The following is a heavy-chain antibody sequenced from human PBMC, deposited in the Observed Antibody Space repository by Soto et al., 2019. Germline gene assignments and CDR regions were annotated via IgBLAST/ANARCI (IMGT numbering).Heavy chain of an antibody. V-gene: IGHV4-4*07. CDR2: IYTSGST. D-gene: IGHD1-26*01. CDR3: ARTVGAAYYCDF. Sequence: QVQLQESGPGLVKPSETLSLTCTVSGDSMTKYYWSWIRQPAGKGLEWIGRIYTSGSTNYNPSLKSRVTMSIDTSNTHFSLKLKSVTAADTAVYYCARTVGAAYYCDFWGQGALVTVSS. CDR1: GDSMTKYY. J-gene: IGHJ4*02.